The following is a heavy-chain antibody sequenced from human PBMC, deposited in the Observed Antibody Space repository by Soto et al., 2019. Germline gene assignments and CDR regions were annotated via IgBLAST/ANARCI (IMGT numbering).Heavy chain of an antibody. CDR2: IKSRTDGGTT. J-gene: IGHJ4*02. CDR3: TTDYYDRGY. D-gene: IGHD3-22*01. CDR1: SVSNAW. Sequence: SVSNAWMNWVRQAPGKGLEWVGRIKSRTDGGTTDYAAPVKGRFTISRDDSKNTLYLQMNSLKTEDTAVYYCTTDYYDRGYWGQGTLVTVSS. V-gene: IGHV3-15*07.